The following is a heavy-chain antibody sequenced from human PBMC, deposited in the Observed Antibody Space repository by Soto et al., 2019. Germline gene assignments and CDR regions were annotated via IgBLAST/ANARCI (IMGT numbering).Heavy chain of an antibody. D-gene: IGHD2-2*01. V-gene: IGHV3-30-3*01. J-gene: IGHJ4*02. Sequence: PGGSLRRSCAATGFTCSSYAMHWVRQAAGKGLEWVSVISYDGSNKYYADSVKGRFTISRDNSKNTLYMLMNSLRAEYTAVYYCARYPRSSAFDYWGQGTLVTVSS. CDR1: GFTCSSYA. CDR3: ARYPRSSAFDY. CDR2: ISYDGSNK.